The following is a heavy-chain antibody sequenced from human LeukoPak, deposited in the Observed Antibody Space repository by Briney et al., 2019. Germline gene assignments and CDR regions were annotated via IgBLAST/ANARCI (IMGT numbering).Heavy chain of an antibody. CDR1: GFTFSDHY. D-gene: IGHD3-16*01. CDR3: ATGLYYGMDV. J-gene: IGHJ6*02. CDR2: CRPKRYTT. V-gene: IGHV3-72*01. Sequence: GGSLRLSCVVSGFTFSDHYMAWVRQAPGKGLEWVGRCRPKRYTTEYAASVKGRFTVSRDDSKNSLYLQMNSLRAEDTAVYYCATGLYYGMDVWGQGTTVTVSS.